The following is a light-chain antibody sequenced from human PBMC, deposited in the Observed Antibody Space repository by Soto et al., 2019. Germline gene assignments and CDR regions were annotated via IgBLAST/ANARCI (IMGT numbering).Light chain of an antibody. J-gene: IGLJ1*01. CDR3: SSYTSSSTYV. V-gene: IGLV2-18*02. Sequence: QSVLTQPPSVSGSPGQAVTISCTGTSSDVGSSNGVSWYQQPPGTAPKLMIYDVSNRPSGVPDRFSGSKSGNTASLTISGLQAEDEADYYCSSYTSSSTYVFGTGTKVTVL. CDR1: SSDVGSSNG. CDR2: DVS.